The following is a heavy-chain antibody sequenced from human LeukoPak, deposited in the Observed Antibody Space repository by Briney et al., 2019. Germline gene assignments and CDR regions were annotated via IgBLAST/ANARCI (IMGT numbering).Heavy chain of an antibody. CDR1: GGSISSSSYY. Sequence: SETLSLTCSVSGGSISSSSYYWGWIRQPPGKGLEWIGTIYYSGGTYYNPSLRSRVTISIDTSNNQFSLRLSSLTPADTALYYCARQSYDDRPFDYWGQGALVTVSS. CDR3: ARQSYDDRPFDY. J-gene: IGHJ4*02. CDR2: IYYSGGT. V-gene: IGHV4-39*01. D-gene: IGHD3-10*01.